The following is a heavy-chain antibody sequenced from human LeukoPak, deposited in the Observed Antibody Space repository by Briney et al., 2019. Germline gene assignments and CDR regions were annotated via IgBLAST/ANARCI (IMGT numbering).Heavy chain of an antibody. V-gene: IGHV1-69*05. J-gene: IGHJ4*02. CDR3: ARGRIAAAAVFDY. CDR1: GGTFSSYA. Sequence: SVKVSCKASGGTFSSYAISWVRQAPGQGLEWMGRIIPIFGTANYAQEFQGRVTITTDESTSTAYMELSSLRSEDTAVYYCARGRIAAAAVFDYWGQGTLVTVSS. CDR2: IIPIFGTA. D-gene: IGHD6-13*01.